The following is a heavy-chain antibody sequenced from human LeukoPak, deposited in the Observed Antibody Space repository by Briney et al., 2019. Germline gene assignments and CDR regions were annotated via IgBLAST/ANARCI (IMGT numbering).Heavy chain of an antibody. V-gene: IGHV1-18*01. CDR2: ISAYNGNT. D-gene: IGHD2-21*01. J-gene: IGHJ4*02. CDR1: SYTFSSYG. Sequence: ASVKVSCKASSYTFSSYGISWLRQAPGQGLEWMGWISAYNGNTNYAQKFQGRVTMTTDTSTSTLYMEVRSLRSDDTAVYYCARDHGHKSVDYWGQGTLVTVSS. CDR3: ARDHGHKSVDY.